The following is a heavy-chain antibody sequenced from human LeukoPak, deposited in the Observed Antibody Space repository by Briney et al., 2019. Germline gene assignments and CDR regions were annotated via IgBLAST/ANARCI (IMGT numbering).Heavy chain of an antibody. CDR2: ISSSSSTI. D-gene: IGHD6-13*01. CDR1: GFTFSSYS. J-gene: IGHJ4*02. CDR3: ARSEQLVPEGSDY. V-gene: IGHV3-48*04. Sequence: QSGGPLRLSCAASGFTFSSYSMNWVRQAPGKGLEWVSYISSSSSTIYYADSVKGRFTISRDNAKNSLYLQMNSLRAEDTAVYYCARSEQLVPEGSDYWGQGTLVTVSS.